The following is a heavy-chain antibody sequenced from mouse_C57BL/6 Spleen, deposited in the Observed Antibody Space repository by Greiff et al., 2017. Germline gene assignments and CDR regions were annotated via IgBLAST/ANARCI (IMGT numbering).Heavy chain of an antibody. Sequence: EVKLVESGGGLVKPGGSLKLSCAASGFTFSDYGMHWVRQAPEKGLEWVAYISSGSSTIYYADTVKGRFTISRDNAKNTLFLQMTSLRSEDTAMYYCATRRLGRGYFDYWGQGTTLTVSS. J-gene: IGHJ2*01. CDR2: ISSGSSTI. CDR1: GFTFSDYG. V-gene: IGHV5-17*01. CDR3: ATRRLGRGYFDY. D-gene: IGHD4-1*01.